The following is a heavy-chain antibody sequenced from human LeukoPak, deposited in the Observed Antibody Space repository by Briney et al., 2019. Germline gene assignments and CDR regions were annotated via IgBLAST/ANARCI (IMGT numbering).Heavy chain of an antibody. CDR2: INHSGST. Sequence: SKTLSLTCAVYGGSFSGYYWSWIRQPPGKGLEWIGEINHSGSTNYNPSLKSRVTISVDTSKNQFSLKLSSVTAADTAVYYCARLQITMIVVVTAFDYYGMDVWGQGTTVTVSS. V-gene: IGHV4-34*01. D-gene: IGHD3-22*01. CDR3: ARLQITMIVVVTAFDYYGMDV. J-gene: IGHJ6*02. CDR1: GGSFSGYY.